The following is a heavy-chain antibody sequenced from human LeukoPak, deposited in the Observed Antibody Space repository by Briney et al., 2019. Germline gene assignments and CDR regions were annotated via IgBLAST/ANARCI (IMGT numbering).Heavy chain of an antibody. CDR1: GGSFSGYY. CDR2: INHSGST. J-gene: IGHJ6*03. V-gene: IGHV4-34*01. D-gene: IGHD5-18*01. CDR3: ARGGSYGYYYYYYMDV. Sequence: PSETLSLTCAAYGGSFSGYYWSWIRQPPGKGLEWIGEINHSGSTNYNPSLKSRVTISVDTSKNQFSLKLSSVTAADTAVYYCARGGSYGYYYYYYMDVWGKGTTVTVSS.